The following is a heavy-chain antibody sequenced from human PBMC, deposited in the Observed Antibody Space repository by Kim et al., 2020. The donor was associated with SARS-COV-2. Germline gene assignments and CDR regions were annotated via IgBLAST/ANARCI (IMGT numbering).Heavy chain of an antibody. V-gene: IGHV5-10-1*01. CDR2: IDPSDSYT. CDR1: GYSFTSYW. D-gene: IGHD3-22*01. J-gene: IGHJ5*02. Sequence: GESLKISCKGSGYSFTSYWISWVRQMPGKGLEWMGRIDPSDSYTNYSPSFQGHVTISADKSISTAYLQWSSLKASDTAMYYCARQRYYYDSSGFGLLGDRFDPWGQGTLVTVSS. CDR3: ARQRYYYDSSGFGLLGDRFDP.